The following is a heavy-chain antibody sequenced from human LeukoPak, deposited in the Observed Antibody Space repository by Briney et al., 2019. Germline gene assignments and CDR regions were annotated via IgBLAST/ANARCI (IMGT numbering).Heavy chain of an antibody. D-gene: IGHD3-10*01. CDR3: ARATSYGVAYGSASHYYNWFDP. CDR2: MNHSGDT. CDR1: GASISDSSYY. Sequence: PSETLSLTCTVSGASISDSSYYWGWIRQPPGKGLEWIGEMNHSGDTNYSPSLKSRVTISVDTSKNQFSLKLTSVTAADTGVFYCARATSYGVAYGSASHYYNWFDPWGQGTLVIVSS. V-gene: IGHV4-39*07. J-gene: IGHJ5*02.